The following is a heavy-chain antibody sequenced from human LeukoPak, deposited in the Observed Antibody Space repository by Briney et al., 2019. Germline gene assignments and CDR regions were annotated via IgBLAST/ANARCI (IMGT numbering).Heavy chain of an antibody. D-gene: IGHD2-2*01. V-gene: IGHV3-23*01. CDR2: ISSSGDST. Sequence: GGSLRLSCAASRFTFNTYAMSWVRQAPGKGLEWVSGISSSGDSTYYADSVKGRFTISRDNSKNILYLQMNSLRAEDTAVYYCARARYCSSTSCYLDYWGQGTLVTVSS. J-gene: IGHJ4*02. CDR1: RFTFNTYA. CDR3: ARARYCSSTSCYLDY.